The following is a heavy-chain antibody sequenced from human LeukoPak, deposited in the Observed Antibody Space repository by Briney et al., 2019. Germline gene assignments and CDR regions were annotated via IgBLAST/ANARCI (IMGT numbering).Heavy chain of an antibody. Sequence: PGGSLRLSCAASGFTVSSNYMSWVRQAPGKGLEWGSVIYSGGSTYYADSVKGRFTISRDNSKNTLYLEMNSLGAEDTAVYYCARGKGSSSWYPIDYWGQGTLVTVSS. CDR2: IYSGGST. D-gene: IGHD6-13*01. CDR3: ARGKGSSSWYPIDY. V-gene: IGHV3-53*01. J-gene: IGHJ4*02. CDR1: GFTVSSNY.